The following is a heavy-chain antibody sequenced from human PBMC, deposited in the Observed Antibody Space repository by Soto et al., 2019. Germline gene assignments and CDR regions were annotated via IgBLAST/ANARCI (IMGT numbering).Heavy chain of an antibody. J-gene: IGHJ6*02. CDR3: AREPGYSSSWYPHYYYGMDV. CDR1: GGSISSYY. Sequence: SETLSLTCTVSGGSISSYYWSWIRQPPGKGLEWIGYIYYSGSTNYNPSLKSRVTISVDTSKNQFSLKLSSVTAADTAVYYCAREPGYSSSWYPHYYYGMDVWGQGTTVTVSS. D-gene: IGHD6-13*01. CDR2: IYYSGST. V-gene: IGHV4-59*01.